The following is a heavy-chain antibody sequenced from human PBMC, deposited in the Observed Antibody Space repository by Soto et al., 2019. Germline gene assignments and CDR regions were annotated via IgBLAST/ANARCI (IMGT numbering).Heavy chain of an antibody. J-gene: IGHJ4*02. Sequence: QITLKESGPTLVKPTQTLTLTCTFSGFSLSTTAVGVGWIRQPPGKALEWLALVYWDDEKLYSPSLRTRVTSTKDTSKNQVVLNMVDVDPVDTATYFCAHFTLGYFDFWGPGTLVTVSS. V-gene: IGHV2-5*02. CDR2: VYWDDEK. CDR1: GFSLSTTAVG. CDR3: AHFTLGYFDF. D-gene: IGHD1-26*01.